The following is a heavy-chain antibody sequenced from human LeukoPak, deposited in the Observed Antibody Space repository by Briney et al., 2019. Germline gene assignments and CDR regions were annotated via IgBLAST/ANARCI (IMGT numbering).Heavy chain of an antibody. Sequence: PSETLSLTCTVSGGSISTSNYYWGWIRQPPGKGLEWIGNIFYSGSTYYSPSLRSRVTISVDTSKNQFSLTLSSMTAADTAVFYCATLESAAAGNRWFDPWGQGILVTVSS. CDR3: ATLESAAAGNRWFDP. CDR1: GGSISTSNYY. D-gene: IGHD6-13*01. J-gene: IGHJ5*02. V-gene: IGHV4-39*07. CDR2: IFYSGST.